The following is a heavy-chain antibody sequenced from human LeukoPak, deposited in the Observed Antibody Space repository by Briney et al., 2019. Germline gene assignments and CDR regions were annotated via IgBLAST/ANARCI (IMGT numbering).Heavy chain of an antibody. CDR3: ARDKDAFDI. Sequence: SETLSLTCTVSGGSVSSGSYYWNWIRQPPGKGLEWIGYIYYSGSTNYNLSLKSRVTISVDTSKNQFSLKLSPVTAADTAVYYCARDKDAFDIWGQGTMVTVSS. J-gene: IGHJ3*02. CDR2: IYYSGST. V-gene: IGHV4-61*01. CDR1: GGSVSSGSYY.